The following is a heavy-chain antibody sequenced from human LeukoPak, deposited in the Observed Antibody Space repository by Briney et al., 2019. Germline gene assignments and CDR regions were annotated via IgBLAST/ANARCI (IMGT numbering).Heavy chain of an antibody. V-gene: IGHV1-46*01. CDR3: AREVDYDILTGYLSYYYGMDV. J-gene: IGHJ6*02. CDR1: GYTFTSYY. D-gene: IGHD3-9*01. Sequence: ASVKVSCKASGYTFTSYYMHWVRQAPGQGLEWMGIINPSGGSTSYAQKFQGRVTMTRDTSTSTVYMELSSLRSEDTAVYYCAREVDYDILTGYLSYYYGMDVWGQGTTVTVSS. CDR2: INPSGGST.